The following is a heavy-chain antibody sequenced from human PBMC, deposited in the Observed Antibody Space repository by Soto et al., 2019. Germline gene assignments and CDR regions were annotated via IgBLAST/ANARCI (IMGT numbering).Heavy chain of an antibody. J-gene: IGHJ4*02. D-gene: IGHD6-19*01. CDR1: GFTFSSYW. V-gene: IGHV3-74*01. Sequence: VQLVESGGGLVQPGGSLRVSCAASGFTFSSYWMHWVRQAPGKGLVWVSRINSDGSSTSYADSVKGRFTTSRDNAKNPLYLQMNSLRAEDTAIYYCARRGAVAGLHYWGQGTLVTVSS. CDR2: INSDGSST. CDR3: ARRGAVAGLHY.